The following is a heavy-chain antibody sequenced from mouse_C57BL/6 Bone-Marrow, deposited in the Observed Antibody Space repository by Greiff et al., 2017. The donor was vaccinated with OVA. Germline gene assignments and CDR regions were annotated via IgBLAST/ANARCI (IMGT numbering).Heavy chain of an antibody. CDR3: AKTVYYFDY. CDR1: GYTFTSYW. V-gene: IGHV1-55*01. D-gene: IGHD4-1*01. J-gene: IGHJ2*01. CDR2: IYPGSGST. Sequence: QVHVKQPGAELVKPGASVKMSCKASGYTFTSYWITWVKQRPGQGLEWIGDIYPGSGSTTYNEKFKSKATLTVDTSSRTAYMQLSSLTSEDSAVYYCAKTVYYFDYWGQGTTLTVSS.